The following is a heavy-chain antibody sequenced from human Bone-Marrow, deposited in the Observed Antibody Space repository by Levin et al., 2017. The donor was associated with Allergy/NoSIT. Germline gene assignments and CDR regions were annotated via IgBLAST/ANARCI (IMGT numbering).Heavy chain of an antibody. CDR2: IYRSGST. Sequence: PSETLSLTCTVSGGSIGNTGYSWSWIRQPPGKGLEWIGSIYRSGSTYYNPSLRSRVTISVDKSNNQFSLKLSSVTAADTAVFYCARAPNYVGTDSWGQGTLVTVSS. D-gene: IGHD4/OR15-4a*01. CDR3: ARAPNYVGTDS. J-gene: IGHJ4*02. V-gene: IGHV4-30-2*01. CDR1: GGSIGNTGYS.